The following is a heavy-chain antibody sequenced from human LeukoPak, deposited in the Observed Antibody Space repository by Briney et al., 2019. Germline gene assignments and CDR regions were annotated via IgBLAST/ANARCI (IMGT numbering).Heavy chain of an antibody. CDR2: IYYTGST. CDR3: ARVRRIPHFDY. D-gene: IGHD2-15*01. V-gene: IGHV4-59*01. Sequence: SETLSLTCTVSGGSISSYYWSWIRQPPGKGLEWIGYIYYTGSTNYNPSLKSRVTISVDTSKNQFSLKLSSVTAADTAVYYCARVRRIPHFDYWGQGTLVTVSS. CDR1: GGSISSYY. J-gene: IGHJ4*02.